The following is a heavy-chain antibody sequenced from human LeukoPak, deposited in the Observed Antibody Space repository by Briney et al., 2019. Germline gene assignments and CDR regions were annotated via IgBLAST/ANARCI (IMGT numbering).Heavy chain of an antibody. D-gene: IGHD6-13*01. V-gene: IGHV1-24*01. Sequence: ASVKVSCKVSGYTLTELSMHWVRQAPGKGLEWMGSFDPEDGETIYAQKFQGRVTMTEDTSTDTAYMELISLKYEDTAVYYCAKSGGFSPYSRNRVFDYWGQGILVTVSS. CDR2: FDPEDGET. CDR3: AKSGGFSPYSRNRVFDY. J-gene: IGHJ4*02. CDR1: GYTLTELS.